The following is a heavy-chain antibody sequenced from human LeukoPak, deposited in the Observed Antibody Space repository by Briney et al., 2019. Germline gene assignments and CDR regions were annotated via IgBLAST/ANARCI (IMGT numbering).Heavy chain of an antibody. CDR2: IKSYTFGGTT. J-gene: IGHJ4*02. V-gene: IGHV3-49*04. CDR3: TTYSRRWFRHFDY. CDR1: GFTFSHYG. Sequence: GGSLRLSCAASGFTFSHYGMHWVRQAPGKGLEWVAFIKSYTFGGTTECAASVKGRFTLSRDESKSIAYLQMNSLKTEDTAVYYCTTYSRRWFRHFDYWGQGTLVTVSS. D-gene: IGHD6-13*01.